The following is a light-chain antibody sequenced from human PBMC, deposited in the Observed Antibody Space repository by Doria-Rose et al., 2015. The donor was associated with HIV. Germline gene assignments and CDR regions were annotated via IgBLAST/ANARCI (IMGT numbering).Light chain of an antibody. Sequence: QSPGTLSLSPGERATLSCRASQSFSSTYLAWYQQKPGLAHSLLIYDGSTRATGIPDRFSASGSGTDFTLTINRLEPEDFALYYCHQYGTSWTFGQGTKVEI. CDR2: DGS. V-gene: IGKV3-20*01. J-gene: IGKJ1*01. CDR3: HQYGTSWT. CDR1: QSFSSTY.